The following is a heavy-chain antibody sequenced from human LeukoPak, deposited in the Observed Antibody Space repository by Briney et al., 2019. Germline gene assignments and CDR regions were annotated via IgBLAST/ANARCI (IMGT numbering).Heavy chain of an antibody. D-gene: IGHD5-18*01. V-gene: IGHV4-4*07. Sequence: PSETPSLTCTVSGGSISSYYWSWIRQPAGKGLEWIGRIYTSGSTNYNPSLKSRVTMSVDTSKNQFSLKLSSVTAADTAVYYCARMVDTAMDSYYYYYYGMDVWGQGTTVTVSS. J-gene: IGHJ6*02. CDR2: IYTSGST. CDR3: ARMVDTAMDSYYYYYYGMDV. CDR1: GGSISSYY.